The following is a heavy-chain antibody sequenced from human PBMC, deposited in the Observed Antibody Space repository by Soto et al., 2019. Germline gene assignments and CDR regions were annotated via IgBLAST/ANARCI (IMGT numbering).Heavy chain of an antibody. D-gene: IGHD4-4*01. CDR3: ARAYSYIYF. CDR1: GFTFSSYG. V-gene: IGHV3-30*03. Sequence: LRLSCAASGFTFSSYGMHWVRQAPGKGLEWVAVISYDGSNKYYADSVKGRFTISRDNAKNSLYLQMNSLGVEDTAVYYCARAYSYIYFWGRGALVTVSS. J-gene: IGHJ4*02. CDR2: ISYDGSNK.